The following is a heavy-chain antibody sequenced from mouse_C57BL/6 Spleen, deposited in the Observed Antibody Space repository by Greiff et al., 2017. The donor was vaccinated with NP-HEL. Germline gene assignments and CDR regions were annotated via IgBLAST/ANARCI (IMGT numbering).Heavy chain of an antibody. CDR3: ARWEDGNYNWYFDV. J-gene: IGHJ1*03. V-gene: IGHV1-54*01. CDR1: GYAFTNYL. Sequence: QVQLQQSGAELVRPGTSVKVSCKASGYAFTNYLIEWVKQRPGQGLEWIGVINPGSGGTNYNEKFKGKATLTADKSSSTAYMQLSSLTSEDSAVYFCARWEDGNYNWYFDVWGTGTTVTVSS. CDR2: INPGSGGT. D-gene: IGHD2-1*01.